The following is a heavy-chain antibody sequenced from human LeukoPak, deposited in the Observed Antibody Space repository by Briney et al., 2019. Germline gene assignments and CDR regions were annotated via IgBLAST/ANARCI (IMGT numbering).Heavy chain of an antibody. D-gene: IGHD3-3*01. CDR2: INHSGGA. CDR3: ARVPLRFLEPFDY. J-gene: IGHJ4*02. CDR1: GGSFIGYY. V-gene: IGHV4-34*01. Sequence: SETLSLTCAVYGGSFIGYYWSWVRHPPGKGLEWVGEINHSGGANYNPSLKSRVTISADTSTSQFSLKLCSLTAADTAVYYCARVPLRFLEPFDYWGQGTLVSVSS.